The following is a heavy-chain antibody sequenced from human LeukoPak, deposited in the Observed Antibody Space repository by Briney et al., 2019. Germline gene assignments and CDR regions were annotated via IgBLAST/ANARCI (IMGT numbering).Heavy chain of an antibody. Sequence: GGSLRLSCAASGFTFSSYAMSWVRQAPGKGLEWVSAISGSGGSTYYADSVKGRFTISRDNSKNTLYLQMNRLRAEDTAVYYCAKDEGYGSGSYAQFDYWGQETLVTVSS. D-gene: IGHD3-10*01. J-gene: IGHJ4*02. CDR1: GFTFSSYA. CDR2: ISGSGGST. V-gene: IGHV3-23*01. CDR3: AKDEGYGSGSYAQFDY.